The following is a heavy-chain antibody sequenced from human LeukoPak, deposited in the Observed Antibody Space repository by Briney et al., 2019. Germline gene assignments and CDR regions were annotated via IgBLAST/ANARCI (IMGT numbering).Heavy chain of an antibody. V-gene: IGHV4-39*01. CDR2: IYYSGST. CDR1: GGSFSSCSYH. J-gene: IGHJ4*02. CDR3: ARQEYYYDSRGDAVVI. Sequence: SETLYLLLPVSGGSFSSCSYHWGWIRQPPGKGLEWIGRIYYSGSTYYNPSLKSRVTISVDTSKNQFSLKLSSVTAADTAVYYWARQEYYYDSRGDAVVIWGRVTLVTVSS. D-gene: IGHD3-22*01.